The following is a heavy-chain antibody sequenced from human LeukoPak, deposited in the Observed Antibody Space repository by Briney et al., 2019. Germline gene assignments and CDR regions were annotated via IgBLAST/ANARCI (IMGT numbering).Heavy chain of an antibody. CDR3: ARWGGGYDPPRLPDC. J-gene: IGHJ4*02. D-gene: IGHD5-12*01. CDR2: ISGSVSTI. Sequence: PGGSLRLSCVASGFTFSNYGMSWVRQAPGKGLEWVSAISGSVSTIYYADSVKGRFTISRDNSKNTLYLQMNSLRAEDTAVYYCARWGGGYDPPRLPDCWGQGTLVTVSS. V-gene: IGHV3-23*01. CDR1: GFTFSNYG.